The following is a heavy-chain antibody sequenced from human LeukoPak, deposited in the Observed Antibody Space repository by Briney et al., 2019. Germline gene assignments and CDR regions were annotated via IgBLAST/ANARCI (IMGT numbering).Heavy chain of an antibody. CDR3: ARGLMVRGVIITGNWFDP. D-gene: IGHD3-10*01. CDR2: IYYSGST. Sequence: SETLSLTCTVSGGSISSSSYYWGWIRQPPGKGLEWIGSIYYSGSTYYNPSLKSRVTISVDTSKNQFSLKLSSVTAADTAVYYCARGLMVRGVIITGNWFDPWGQGTLVTVSS. J-gene: IGHJ5*02. V-gene: IGHV4-39*07. CDR1: GGSISSSSYY.